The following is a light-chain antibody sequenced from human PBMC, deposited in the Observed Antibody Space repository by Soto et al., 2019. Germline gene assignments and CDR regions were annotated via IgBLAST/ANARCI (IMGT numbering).Light chain of an antibody. J-gene: IGLJ2*01. Sequence: SVLTQPPSVSAAPGQKVSISCSGSSSNIGNNYVSWYQHLPGTAPRLLIYDNDKRPSGIPDRFSGSKSGTSATLGITGLQTGDEADYYCATSHSSLSPVVFGGGTKLTVL. CDR2: DND. V-gene: IGLV1-51*01. CDR1: SSNIGNNY. CDR3: ATSHSSLSPVV.